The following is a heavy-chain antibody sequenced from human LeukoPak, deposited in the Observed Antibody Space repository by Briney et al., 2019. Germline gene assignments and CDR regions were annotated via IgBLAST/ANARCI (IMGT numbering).Heavy chain of an antibody. CDR3: ARVWSGSSDY. V-gene: IGHV4-59*01. Sequence: SETLSLTCTVSGGSISSYYWSWIRQPPGKGLEWIGYIYYSGSTNYNPSLKSQATISVDTSKNQFSLKLSSVTAADTAVYYCARVWSGSSDYWGQGTLVTVSS. CDR2: IYYSGST. D-gene: IGHD3-10*02. CDR1: GGSISSYY. J-gene: IGHJ4*02.